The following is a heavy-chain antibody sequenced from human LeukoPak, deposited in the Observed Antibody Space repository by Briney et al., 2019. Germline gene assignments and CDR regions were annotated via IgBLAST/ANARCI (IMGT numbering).Heavy chain of an antibody. CDR3: ARDLVGIAVAGSRSDGNYYGMDV. CDR2: FDPEDGET. J-gene: IGHJ6*02. CDR1: GYTLTELS. Sequence: ASVKVSCKVSGYTLTELSMHWVRQAPGKGLEWMGGFDPEDGETIYAQKFQGWVTMTRDTSISTAYMELSRLRSDDTAVYYCARDLVGIAVAGSRSDGNYYGMDVWGQGTTATVSS. D-gene: IGHD6-19*01. V-gene: IGHV1-24*01.